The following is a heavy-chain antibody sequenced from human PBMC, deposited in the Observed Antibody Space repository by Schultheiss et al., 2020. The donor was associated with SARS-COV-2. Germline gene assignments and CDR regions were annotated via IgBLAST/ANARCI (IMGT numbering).Heavy chain of an antibody. Sequence: ASVKVSCKASGYTFTSYDINWVRQATGQGLEWMGWMNPNSGNTGYAQKFQGRVTMTRNTSISTAYMELSSLRSEDTAVYYCARAKLDYDFWSGSEYYFDYWGQGTLVTVSS. CDR1: GYTFTSYD. J-gene: IGHJ4*02. CDR2: MNPNSGNT. V-gene: IGHV1-8*01. D-gene: IGHD3-3*01. CDR3: ARAKLDYDFWSGSEYYFDY.